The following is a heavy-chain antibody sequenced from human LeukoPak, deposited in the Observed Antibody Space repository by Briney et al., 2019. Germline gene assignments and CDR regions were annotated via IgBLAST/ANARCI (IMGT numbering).Heavy chain of an antibody. D-gene: IGHD3-16*01. J-gene: IGHJ4*02. CDR2: IKSKTDGGTT. Sequence: GGSLRLSCTGSGFRFGDYVMSWFRQAPGKGLEWVGRIKSKTDGGTTDYAAPVKGRFTISRDDSKNTLYLQMNSLKTEDTAVYYCTTGGGDWGQGTLVTVSS. V-gene: IGHV3-15*01. CDR3: TTGGGD. CDR1: GFRFGDYV.